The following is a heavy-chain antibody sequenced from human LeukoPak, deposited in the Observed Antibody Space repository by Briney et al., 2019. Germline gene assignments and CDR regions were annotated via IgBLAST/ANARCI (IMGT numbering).Heavy chain of an antibody. CDR1: GGSITTYY. D-gene: IGHD3-3*01. V-gene: IGHV4-59*01. CDR3: ARGTFWSGYYHDY. CDR2: IFYSGGT. Sequence: PSETLSLTCTVSGGSITTYYWSWIRQPPGKGLEWIGFIFYSGGTNYNPSLTSRVTISLNTSKTQVSLKLSSVTAADTAVYYCARGTFWSGYYHDYWGQGTLVTVSS. J-gene: IGHJ4*02.